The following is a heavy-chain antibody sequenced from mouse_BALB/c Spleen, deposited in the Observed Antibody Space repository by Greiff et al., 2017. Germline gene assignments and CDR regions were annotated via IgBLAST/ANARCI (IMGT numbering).Heavy chain of an antibody. CDR2: ISYSGST. D-gene: IGHD2-4*01. CDR1: GYSITSDYA. J-gene: IGHJ3*01. CDR3: ARSTMITTRVWFAY. V-gene: IGHV3-2*02. Sequence: EVQLQESGPGLVKPSQSLSLTCTVTGYSITSDYAWNWIRQFPGNKLEWMGYISYSGSTSYNPSLKSRISITRDTSKNQFFLQLNSVTTEDTATYYCARSTMITTRVWFAYWGQGTLVTVSA.